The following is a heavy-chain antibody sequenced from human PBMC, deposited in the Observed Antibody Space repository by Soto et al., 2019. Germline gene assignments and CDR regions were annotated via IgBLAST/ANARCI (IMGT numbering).Heavy chain of an antibody. V-gene: IGHV3-15*07. D-gene: IGHD6-19*01. Sequence: GGSLRLSCAASGFTFSNAWMNLVRQAPGKGLEWVGRIKSKTDGGTTDYAAPVKGRFTISRDDSKNTLYLQMNSLKTEDTAVYYCTTDSSANSSGWYTCLLTPARDFDYWGQGTLVTVSS. J-gene: IGHJ4*02. CDR2: IKSKTDGGTT. CDR3: TTDSSANSSGWYTCLLTPARDFDY. CDR1: GFTFSNAW.